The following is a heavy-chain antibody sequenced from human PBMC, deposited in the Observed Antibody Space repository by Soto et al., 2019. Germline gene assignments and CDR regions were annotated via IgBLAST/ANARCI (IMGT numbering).Heavy chain of an antibody. J-gene: IGHJ6*02. D-gene: IGHD3-10*01. CDR3: ARDKLWFGELLSTYYYYGMDV. V-gene: IGHV1-69*13. CDR2: IIPIFDTP. CDR1: GGTFKSHA. Sequence: SVKVSCKASGGTFKSHAFIWVRQAPGQGLEWMGEIIPIFDTPTYAQKFQGRVTITADESTSTVYMELSGLRSEDTAVYYCARDKLWFGELLSTYYYYGMDVWGQGTTVTVSS.